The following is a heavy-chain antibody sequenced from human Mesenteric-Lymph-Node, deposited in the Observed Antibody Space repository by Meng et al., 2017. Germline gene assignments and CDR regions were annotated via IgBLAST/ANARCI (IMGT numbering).Heavy chain of an antibody. V-gene: IGHV4-30-4*01. CDR3: ARGQKGYFDL. Sequence: ELQKSVPVQVNPSHTLSLPCTVSGGSISSSNYCWSWIRQPPGKGLEWSGHIYNSGSTYYHPSLKSRITISVDTSKNQFSLKLSSVTAADTAVYYCARGQKGYFDLWGRGTLVTVSS. J-gene: IGHJ2*01. CDR1: GGSISSSNYC. CDR2: IYNSGST.